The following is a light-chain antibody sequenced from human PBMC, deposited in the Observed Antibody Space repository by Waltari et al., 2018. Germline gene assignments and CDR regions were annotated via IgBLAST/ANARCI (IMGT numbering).Light chain of an antibody. CDR1: KLGDKY. Sequence: SYELTQPPSVSVSPGQTASINCSGDKLGDKYACWYQQKPGQSPVLVIYQDSKRPSGIPERFSGSNSGNTATLTISGTQAMDEADYYCQAWDSSYWVFGGGTKLTVL. CDR3: QAWDSSYWV. V-gene: IGLV3-1*01. J-gene: IGLJ3*02. CDR2: QDS.